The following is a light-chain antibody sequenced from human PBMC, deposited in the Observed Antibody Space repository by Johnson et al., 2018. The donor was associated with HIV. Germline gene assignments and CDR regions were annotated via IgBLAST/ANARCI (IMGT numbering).Light chain of an antibody. CDR3: GTWESSLSLFV. CDR1: SSNVGSSF. J-gene: IGLJ1*01. V-gene: IGLV1-51*01. CDR2: DNN. Sequence: QSVLTQPPSVSAAPGQTVTISCSGSSSNVGSSFVSWYRQVPGTAPKLLMYDNNKRPSGIPDRFPGPTSGTSATLGLTGLQPGAEADYYCGTWESSLSLFVFGTGTKFTVL.